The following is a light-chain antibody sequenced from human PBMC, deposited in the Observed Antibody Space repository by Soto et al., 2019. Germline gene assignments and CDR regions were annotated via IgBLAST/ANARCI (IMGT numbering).Light chain of an antibody. J-gene: IGKJ5*01. CDR2: AAS. Sequence: EIMMTQSPATLSVSPGERATLSCRASQSISANIAWYQQKPGQAPRLLIYAASVRASGIPARFSGTRFGREFTLSISSLQSEDSAVYYCQQYNSWTLISFGQGTRLEIK. V-gene: IGKV3-15*01. CDR3: QQYNSWTLIS. CDR1: QSISAN.